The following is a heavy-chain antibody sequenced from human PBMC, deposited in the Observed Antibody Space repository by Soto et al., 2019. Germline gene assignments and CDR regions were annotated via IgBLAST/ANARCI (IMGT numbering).Heavy chain of an antibody. V-gene: IGHV3-23*01. Sequence: PVGSLRLSCAASGFSFSGSVMSWVRQAPGKGLDWVSTIVSYGGTTYYADSVKGRFTISRDDSKNTLYLQMNSLRVDDTAVYFCAKDVNYDVLAGYYYYWGQGTRVTSPQ. D-gene: IGHD3-9*01. CDR1: GFSFSGSV. J-gene: IGHJ4*02. CDR3: AKDVNYDVLAGYYYY. CDR2: IVSYGGTT.